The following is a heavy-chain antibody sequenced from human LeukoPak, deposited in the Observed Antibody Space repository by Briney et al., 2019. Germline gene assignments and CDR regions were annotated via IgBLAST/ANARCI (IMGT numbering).Heavy chain of an antibody. CDR3: ARVAATTTRNWFDP. CDR2: INHSGST. Sequence: SETLSLTCAVYGVSFSGYYWSWIRQPPGKGLEWIGEINHSGSTNYNPSLKSRVTISVDTSKNQFSLKLSSVTAADTAVYYCARVAATTTRNWFDPWGQGTLVTVSS. D-gene: IGHD6-6*01. V-gene: IGHV4-34*01. CDR1: GVSFSGYY. J-gene: IGHJ5*02.